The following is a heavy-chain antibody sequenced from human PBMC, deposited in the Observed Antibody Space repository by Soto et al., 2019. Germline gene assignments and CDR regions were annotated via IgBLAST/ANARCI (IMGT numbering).Heavy chain of an antibody. Sequence: GGSLRLSCAASGFTFSNAWMSWVRQAPGKGLEWVGSIKSKTDGGTTDYAAPVKGRFTISRDDSKNTLYLQMNSLKTEDTAVYYCTTEGPWLVPYWGQGTLVTVSS. CDR1: GFTFSNAW. CDR3: TTEGPWLVPY. D-gene: IGHD6-19*01. J-gene: IGHJ4*02. CDR2: IKSKTDGGTT. V-gene: IGHV3-15*01.